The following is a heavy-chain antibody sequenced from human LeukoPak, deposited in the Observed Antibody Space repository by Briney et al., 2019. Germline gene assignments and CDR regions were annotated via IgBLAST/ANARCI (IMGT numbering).Heavy chain of an antibody. CDR3: ARGFQPLLYENWFDP. CDR2: IYHSGST. D-gene: IGHD2-2*02. V-gene: IGHV4-4*02. J-gene: IGHJ5*02. CDR1: GDSVSSIHW. Sequence: PSETLSLTCAVSGDSVSSIHWWGWVRQPPGRGLEWIGEIYHSGSTNYSPSLKSRVTISIDTSKNQFSLKLSSVTAADTAVYYCARGFQPLLYENWFDPWGQGTLVTVSS.